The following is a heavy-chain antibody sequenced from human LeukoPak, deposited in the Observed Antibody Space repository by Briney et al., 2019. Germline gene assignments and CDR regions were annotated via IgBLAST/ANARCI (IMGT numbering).Heavy chain of an antibody. J-gene: IGHJ4*02. CDR1: GFTFSSYA. V-gene: IGHV3-30-3*01. CDR3: ARDQGSSWYFDY. CDR2: IPYDGSSK. Sequence: GGSLRLSCAASGFTFSSYAMHWVRQAPGKGLEWVAVIPYDGSSKYYADSVKGRFTISRDNSKNTLYLQMNSLRAEDTAVYYCARDQGSSWYFDYWGQGTLVTVSS. D-gene: IGHD6-13*01.